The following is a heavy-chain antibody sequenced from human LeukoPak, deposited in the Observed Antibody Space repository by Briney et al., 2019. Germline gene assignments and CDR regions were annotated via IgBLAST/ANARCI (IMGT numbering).Heavy chain of an antibody. V-gene: IGHV4-39*01. CDR3: ARHGRVFDY. CDR1: GGSISSSSYY. Sequence: SETLSLTCTVSGGSISSSSYYWGWIRQPPGKGLEWIGSIYCSGSTYYNPSLKSRVTISVDTSKNQFSLKLSSVTAADTAVYYCARHGRVFDYWGQGTLVTVSS. J-gene: IGHJ4*02. CDR2: IYCSGST. D-gene: IGHD3-10*01.